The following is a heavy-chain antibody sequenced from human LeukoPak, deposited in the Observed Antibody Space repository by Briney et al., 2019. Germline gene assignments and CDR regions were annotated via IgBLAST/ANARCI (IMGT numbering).Heavy chain of an antibody. Sequence: GGSLRLSCAASGFTFSSYGMHWVRQAPGKGLEWVAFIRYDGTNKYYADSVKGRFTISRDNYKNTLWLRMNSLRAEDTAVYYCAREYNYETSGYHTWVHAFEIWGQGTMVTVSS. CDR3: AREYNYETSGYHTWVHAFEI. J-gene: IGHJ3*02. CDR2: IRYDGTNK. D-gene: IGHD3-22*01. V-gene: IGHV3-30*02. CDR1: GFTFSSYG.